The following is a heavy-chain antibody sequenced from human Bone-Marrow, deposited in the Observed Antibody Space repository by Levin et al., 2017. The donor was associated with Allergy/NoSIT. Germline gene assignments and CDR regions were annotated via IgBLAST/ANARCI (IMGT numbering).Heavy chain of an antibody. Sequence: PSETLSLTCTVSGGSISSSSYYWGWIRQPPGKGLEWIGSIYYSGSTYYNPSLKSRVTISVDTSKNQFSLKLSSVTAADTAVYYCARQGYCSGGSCYHHLPINWFDPWGQGTLVTVSS. J-gene: IGHJ5*02. D-gene: IGHD2-15*01. V-gene: IGHV4-39*01. CDR3: ARQGYCSGGSCYHHLPINWFDP. CDR1: GGSISSSSYY. CDR2: IYYSGST.